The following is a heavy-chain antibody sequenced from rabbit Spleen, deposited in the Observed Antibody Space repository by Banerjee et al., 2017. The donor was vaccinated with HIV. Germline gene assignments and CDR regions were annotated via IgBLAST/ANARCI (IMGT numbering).Heavy chain of an antibody. D-gene: IGHD3-1*01. J-gene: IGHJ4*01. CDR1: GFTISSSYY. CDR2: IDTSSVNT. Sequence: QSLEESGGDLVKPGASLTLTCKASGFTISSSYYMCWVRQAPGKGLELIACIDTSSVNTADATWAKGRFTISKTSSTVTLQMTSLTVADTATFFCARDGYDHNKRCYFDLWGPGTLVTVS. V-gene: IGHV1S40*01. CDR3: ARDGYDHNKRCYFDL.